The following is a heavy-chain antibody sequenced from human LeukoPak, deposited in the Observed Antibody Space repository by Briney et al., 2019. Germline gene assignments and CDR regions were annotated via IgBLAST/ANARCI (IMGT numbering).Heavy chain of an antibody. CDR3: AREMSGSNDAFDI. CDR1: GFTLSTYD. Sequence: HPGGSLRLSCAASGFTLSTYDMHWVRQVTGEALEWVSMIYEAGNTYYTGSVKGRFTISRENAKNSLYLQMHGLTAGDTAVYYCAREMSGSNDAFDIWGPGTMVTVCS. V-gene: IGHV3-13*01. J-gene: IGHJ3*02. D-gene: IGHD3-10*01. CDR2: IYEAGNT.